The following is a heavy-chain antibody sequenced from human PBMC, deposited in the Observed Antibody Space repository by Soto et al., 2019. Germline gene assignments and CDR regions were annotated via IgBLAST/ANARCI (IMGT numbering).Heavy chain of an antibody. Sequence: EVQLVESGGGLVQPGGSLRLSCAACGFTFSSYWMHWVRQAPGKGLVWVSRIKSDGSDTSYADSVKGRFTISRDNAKNTLYLQMSSLRAEDTAVYYCVRVAYGDLGGWGQGTLVTVSS. CDR1: GFTFSSYW. D-gene: IGHD4-17*01. J-gene: IGHJ4*02. CDR3: VRVAYGDLGG. V-gene: IGHV3-74*01. CDR2: IKSDGSDT.